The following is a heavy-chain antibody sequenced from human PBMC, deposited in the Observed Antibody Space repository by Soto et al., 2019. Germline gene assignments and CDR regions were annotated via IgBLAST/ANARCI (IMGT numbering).Heavy chain of an antibody. CDR3: AKSPSYPVHFDY. CDR1: GFTFSSYG. J-gene: IGHJ4*02. V-gene: IGHV3-30*18. D-gene: IGHD1-26*01. CDR2: ISYDGSNK. Sequence: QVQLVESGGGVVQPGRSLRLSCAASGFTFSSYGMHWVRQAPGKGLEWVAVISYDGSNKYYADSVKGAFTISRDNSKNTLYLQMNSLRAEDTAVYYCAKSPSYPVHFDYWGQGTLVTVSS.